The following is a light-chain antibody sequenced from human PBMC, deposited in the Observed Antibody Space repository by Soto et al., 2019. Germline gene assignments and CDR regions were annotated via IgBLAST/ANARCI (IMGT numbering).Light chain of an antibody. CDR3: QERSDWYA. CDR2: DAP. Sequence: EIVLTQSPATLSLSPGERATLSCRASQSVSSYLAWYQQKPGQAPRLLVYDAPNRATGIPVRFSGSGSGTAFTLTISSLEPEDFAVYYCQERSDWYAFGQGTKLELK. CDR1: QSVSSY. V-gene: IGKV3-11*01. J-gene: IGKJ2*01.